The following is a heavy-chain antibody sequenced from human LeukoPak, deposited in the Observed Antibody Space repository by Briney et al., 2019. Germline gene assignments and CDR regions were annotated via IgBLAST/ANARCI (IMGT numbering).Heavy chain of an antibody. CDR3: ARPRGIRFLEWLLYDFDY. CDR2: INHSGST. Sequence: SETLSLTCAVYGGSFSGYYWSWIRQPPGKGLEWIGEINHSGSTNYNPSLKSRVTISVDTSKNQFSLKPSSVTAADTAVYYCARPRGIRFLEWLLYDFDYWGQGTLVTVSS. CDR1: GGSFSGYY. D-gene: IGHD3-3*01. V-gene: IGHV4-34*01. J-gene: IGHJ4*02.